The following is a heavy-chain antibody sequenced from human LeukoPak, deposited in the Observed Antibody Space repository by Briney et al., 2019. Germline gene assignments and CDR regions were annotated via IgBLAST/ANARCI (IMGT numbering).Heavy chain of an antibody. CDR1: GFTFSSYA. J-gene: IGHJ4*02. Sequence: GGSLRLSCAASGFTFSSYAMSWVRQAPGKGLEWVSAISGSGGSTYYADSVKGRFTISRDNSKNTLYLQMNSLRAEDTAVYYCATPGYYGSGTPIDYWGQGTLVTVSS. CDR2: ISGSGGST. D-gene: IGHD3-10*01. CDR3: ATPGYYGSGTPIDY. V-gene: IGHV3-23*01.